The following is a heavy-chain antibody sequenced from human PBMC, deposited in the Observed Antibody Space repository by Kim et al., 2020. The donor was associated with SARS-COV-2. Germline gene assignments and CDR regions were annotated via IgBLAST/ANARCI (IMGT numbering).Heavy chain of an antibody. CDR2: IYHSGST. CDR3: ARYYCGGDCYSQHFDY. Sequence: SETLSLTCAVSGGSISSSNWWSWVRQPPGKGLEWIGEIYHSGSTNYNPSLKSRVTISVDKSKNQFSLKLSTVTAADTAVYYCARYYCGGDCYSQHFDYWGQGTLVTVSS. V-gene: IGHV4-4*02. J-gene: IGHJ4*02. CDR1: GGSISSSNW. D-gene: IGHD2-21*02.